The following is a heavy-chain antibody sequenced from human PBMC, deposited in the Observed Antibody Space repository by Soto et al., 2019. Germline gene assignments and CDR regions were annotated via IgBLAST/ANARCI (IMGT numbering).Heavy chain of an antibody. J-gene: IGHJ4*02. Sequence: SQTLSLTCAISGDSVSSNSAAWNWIRQSPSGGLEWLGRTYYRSRWYNDYAVSVRSRITINPDTSKNQFSLHLNSVTAADTAVYYCARGSMHCSSTSCPIWYYFDYWGQGTLVTVSS. CDR2: TYYRSRWYN. D-gene: IGHD2-2*01. CDR3: ARGSMHCSSTSCPIWYYFDY. V-gene: IGHV6-1*01. CDR1: GDSVSSNSAA.